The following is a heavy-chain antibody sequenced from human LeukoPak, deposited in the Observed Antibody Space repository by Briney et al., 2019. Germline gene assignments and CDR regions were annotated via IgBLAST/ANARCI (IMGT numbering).Heavy chain of an antibody. V-gene: IGHV4-39*07. CDR3: ARGEWDLLFDY. CDR1: GDSISSSSYY. Sequence: SETLSLTCTVSGDSISSSSYYWGWIRQPPGKGLEWIGSIYYSGNTYYNPSLKSRVIISVDTSKNQFSLKLSSVTAADTAVYYCARGEWDLLFDYWGQGTLVTVSS. D-gene: IGHD1-26*01. CDR2: IYYSGNT. J-gene: IGHJ4*02.